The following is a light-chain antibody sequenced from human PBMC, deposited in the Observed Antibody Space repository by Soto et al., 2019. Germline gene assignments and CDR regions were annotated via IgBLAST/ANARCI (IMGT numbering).Light chain of an antibody. Sequence: QSVRTQPASVSGSPGQSITISCTGTSSDVGGYNYVSWYQHHPGKAPKLIIFDVSNRPSGVSNPFSGSKSGNTASLTISALQPEDEADYYCSSYTTSNTRQIVFGTGTKVTVL. CDR3: SSYTTSNTRQIV. CDR2: DVS. CDR1: SSDVGGYNY. J-gene: IGLJ1*01. V-gene: IGLV2-14*03.